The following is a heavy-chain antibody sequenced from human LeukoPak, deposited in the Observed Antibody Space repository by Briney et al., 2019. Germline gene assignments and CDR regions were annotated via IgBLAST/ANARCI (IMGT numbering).Heavy chain of an antibody. J-gene: IGHJ5*02. Sequence: GGSLRLSCPASGFTVSSNYMSWVRQAPGKGLEWVSVIYSGGSTYYADSVKGRFTISRDNSKNTLYLQMNSLRAEDTAVYYCARGGAAALNWFDPWGQGTLVTVSS. CDR3: ARGGAAALNWFDP. CDR1: GFTVSSNY. V-gene: IGHV3-66*02. CDR2: IYSGGST. D-gene: IGHD6-25*01.